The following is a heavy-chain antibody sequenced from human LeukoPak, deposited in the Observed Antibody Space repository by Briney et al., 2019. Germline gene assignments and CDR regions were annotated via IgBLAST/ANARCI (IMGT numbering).Heavy chain of an antibody. Sequence: PGXXLRLSCAASGFIFSSYWMSWVRHAPGKGLVWVSRINSDGSSTNYADSAKGRFTISRDNAKNTLYLQMNSLRAEDTAVYYCARQISGYYYSGDYWGQGTLVTVSS. CDR2: INSDGSST. J-gene: IGHJ4*02. V-gene: IGHV3-74*01. CDR1: GFIFSSYW. D-gene: IGHD3-22*01. CDR3: ARQISGYYYSGDY.